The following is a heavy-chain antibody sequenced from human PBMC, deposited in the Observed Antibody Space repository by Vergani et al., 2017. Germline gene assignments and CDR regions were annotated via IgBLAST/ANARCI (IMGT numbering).Heavy chain of an antibody. V-gene: IGHV3-30-3*01. D-gene: IGHD4-17*01. CDR3: AKDYGDYVLGAFDI. CDR2: ISYDGSNK. Sequence: QVQLVESGGGVVQPGRSLRLSCAASGFTFSSYAMHWVRQAPGKGLEWVAVISYDGSNKYYADSVKGRFTISRDNSKNTLYLQMNSLRAEDTALYYCAKDYGDYVLGAFDIWGQGTMVTVSS. J-gene: IGHJ3*02. CDR1: GFTFSSYA.